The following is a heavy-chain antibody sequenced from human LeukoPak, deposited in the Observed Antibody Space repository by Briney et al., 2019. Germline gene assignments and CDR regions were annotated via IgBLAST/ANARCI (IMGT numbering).Heavy chain of an antibody. CDR2: ISGSGGST. D-gene: IGHD3-22*01. CDR3: AKDGEPDYYDSSGYMSAFDI. CDR1: GFTFSSYA. J-gene: IGHJ3*02. Sequence: PGGSLRLSCAASGFTFSSYAMSWVRQAPGKGLEWVSAISGSGGSTYYADSVKGRFTISRDNSKNTLCLQMNSLRAEDTAVYYCAKDGEPDYYDSSGYMSAFDIWGQGTMVTVSS. V-gene: IGHV3-23*01.